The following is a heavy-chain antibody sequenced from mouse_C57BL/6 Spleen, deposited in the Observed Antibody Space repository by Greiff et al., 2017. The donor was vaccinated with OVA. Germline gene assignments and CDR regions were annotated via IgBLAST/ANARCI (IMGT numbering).Heavy chain of an antibody. CDR1: GFTFSSYA. J-gene: IGHJ3*01. Sequence: EVKVEESGGGLVKPGGSLKLSCAASGFTFSSYAMSWVRQTPEKRLEWVATISDGGSYTYYPDNVKGRFTITRDKVKNTLYLQMSHLKSEDTAMYYCAREKGQSWFAYWGQGTLVTVSA. V-gene: IGHV5-4*01. CDR3: AREKGQSWFAY. CDR2: ISDGGSYT. D-gene: IGHD3-3*01.